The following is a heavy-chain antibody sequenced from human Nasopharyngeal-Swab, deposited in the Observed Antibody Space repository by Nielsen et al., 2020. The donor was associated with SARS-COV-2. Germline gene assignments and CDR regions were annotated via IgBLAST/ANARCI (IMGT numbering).Heavy chain of an antibody. J-gene: IGHJ4*02. CDR1: GYTFTSYY. V-gene: IGHV1-46*01. Sequence: ASVKVSCKASGYTFTSYYMHWVRQAPGQGLKWMGIINPSGGSTSYAQKFQGRVTMTRDTSTSTVYMELSSLRSEDTAVYYCARPTSPYYFDYWGQGTLVTVSS. CDR2: INPSGGST. CDR3: ARPTSPYYFDY.